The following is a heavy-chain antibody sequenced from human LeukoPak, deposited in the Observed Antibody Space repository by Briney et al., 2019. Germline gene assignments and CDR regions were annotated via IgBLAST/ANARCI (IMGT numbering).Heavy chain of an antibody. CDR1: GGSISSSSYY. CDR2: IYYSGST. V-gene: IGHV4-39*07. J-gene: IGHJ4*02. CDR3: AGDGRFPPEVLPRYFDY. Sequence: PSETLSLTCTVSGGSISSSSYYWGWIRQPPGKGLEWIGNIYYSGSTYYNPSLKSRVTISVDTSKNQFSLKLSSVTAADTAVYYCAGDGRFPPEVLPRYFDYWGQGTLVTVSS. D-gene: IGHD1-26*01.